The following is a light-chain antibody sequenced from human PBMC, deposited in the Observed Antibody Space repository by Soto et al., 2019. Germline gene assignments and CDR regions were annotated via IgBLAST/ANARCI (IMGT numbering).Light chain of an antibody. CDR1: RSVSSNY. J-gene: IGKJ2*01. CDR3: QQYVTSPYT. CDR2: DAS. V-gene: IGKV3-20*01. Sequence: EIVLTQSPGTLSLSPGERATLSCRASRSVSSNYLAWYQQKPGQAPRLLIYDASSRATGIPDRFSGSGSGTGFTLTISRLEPQDFALYYCQQYVTSPYTFGQGTKLEI.